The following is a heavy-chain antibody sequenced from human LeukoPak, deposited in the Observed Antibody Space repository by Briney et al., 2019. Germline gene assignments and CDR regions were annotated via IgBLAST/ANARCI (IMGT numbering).Heavy chain of an antibody. CDR2: ISYDGSNK. D-gene: IGHD2-2*01. CDR1: GFTFSSYG. CDR3: AKDRRIIVVVPAAINYYYCMDV. V-gene: IGHV3-30*18. J-gene: IGHJ6*04. Sequence: PGRSLRLSCAASGFTFSSYGMHWVRQAPGKGLEWVAVISYDGSNKYYADSVKGRFTISRDNSKNTLYLQMNSLRAEDTAVYYCAKDRRIIVVVPAAINYYYCMDVWGKGTTVTVSS.